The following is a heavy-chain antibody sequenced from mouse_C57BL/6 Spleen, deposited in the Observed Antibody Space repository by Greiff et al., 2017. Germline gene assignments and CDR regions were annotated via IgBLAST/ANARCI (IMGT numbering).Heavy chain of an antibody. V-gene: IGHV1-54*01. D-gene: IGHD4-1*01. Sequence: QVQLQQSGAELVRPGTSVKVPCKASGYAFTNYLIEWVKQRPGQGLEWIGVINPGSGGTNYNEKFKGKATLTADKSSSTAYMQLSSLTSEDSAVYFCARGWDEGFAYWGQGTLVTVSA. CDR3: ARGWDEGFAY. CDR1: GYAFTNYL. CDR2: INPGSGGT. J-gene: IGHJ3*01.